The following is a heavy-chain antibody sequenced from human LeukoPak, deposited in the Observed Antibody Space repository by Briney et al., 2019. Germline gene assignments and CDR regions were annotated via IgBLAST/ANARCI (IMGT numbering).Heavy chain of an antibody. CDR1: GFTFSSYA. V-gene: IGHV3-64D*06. CDR2: ISSNGGST. CDR3: VQPNSSSWYASEYFQH. J-gene: IGHJ1*01. D-gene: IGHD6-13*01. Sequence: GGSLRLSCSASGFTFSSYAMHWVRQAPGKGLEYVSAISSNGGSTYYADSVKGRFTIPRDNSKNTLYLQMSSLRAEDTAVYYCVQPNSSSWYASEYFQHWGQGTLVTVSS.